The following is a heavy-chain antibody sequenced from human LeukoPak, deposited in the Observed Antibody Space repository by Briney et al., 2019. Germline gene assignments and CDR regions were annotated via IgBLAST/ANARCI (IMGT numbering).Heavy chain of an antibody. D-gene: IGHD3-10*01. Sequence: GGSLRLSCAASGFTFSSYSMNWVRQAPGKGLEWVSYISSSSSTIYYADSVKGRFTISRDNAKNSLYLQMNSLRAEDTAVYYCARSYGSGSYNPYAFDIWGQGTMVTVSS. J-gene: IGHJ3*02. CDR3: ARSYGSGSYNPYAFDI. V-gene: IGHV3-48*04. CDR2: ISSSSSTI. CDR1: GFTFSSYS.